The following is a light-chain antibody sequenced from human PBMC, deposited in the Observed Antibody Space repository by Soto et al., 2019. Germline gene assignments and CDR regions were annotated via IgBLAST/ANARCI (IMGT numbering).Light chain of an antibody. J-gene: IGLJ1*01. CDR3: QSYDSYLSPFYV. V-gene: IGLV1-40*01. Sequence: QSVLTQPPSVSGAPGQGVTISCTGSSSSIGAGYDVHWYQQVPGTAPKLLIYGNNNRPSGVPDRFSGSKSGTSASLAITGLQAEDEADYYCQSYDSYLSPFYVFGTGTKVPVL. CDR1: SSSIGAGYD. CDR2: GNN.